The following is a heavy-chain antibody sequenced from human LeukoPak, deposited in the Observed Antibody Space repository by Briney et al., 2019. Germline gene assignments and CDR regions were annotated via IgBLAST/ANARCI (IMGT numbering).Heavy chain of an antibody. D-gene: IGHD3-10*01. CDR3: AKGDYYGSGSYYNVYYFDY. Sequence: QAGGSLRLSCAASGFTFSSYAMSWDRQAPGKGLEWVSDISGSGGSTYYADSVKGRFTISRDNSKNTLYLQMNSLRAEDTAVYYCAKGDYYGSGSYYNVYYFDYWGQGTLVTVSS. J-gene: IGHJ4*02. CDR1: GFTFSSYA. CDR2: ISGSGGST. V-gene: IGHV3-23*01.